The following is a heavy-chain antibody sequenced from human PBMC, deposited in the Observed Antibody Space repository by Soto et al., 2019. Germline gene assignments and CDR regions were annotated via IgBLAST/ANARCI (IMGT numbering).Heavy chain of an antibody. CDR1: GYTFTSYG. Sequence: QVQLVQSGAEVKKPGASVKVSCKASGYTFTSYGISWVRQAPGQGREWMGWISAYNGNTNYAQKLQGRVTMTTDTPTSTAYMELRSLRSDDTAVYYCARSPDRSLYSSSWIDYWGQGTLVTVSS. V-gene: IGHV1-18*01. CDR2: ISAYNGNT. J-gene: IGHJ4*02. CDR3: ARSPDRSLYSSSWIDY. D-gene: IGHD6-13*01.